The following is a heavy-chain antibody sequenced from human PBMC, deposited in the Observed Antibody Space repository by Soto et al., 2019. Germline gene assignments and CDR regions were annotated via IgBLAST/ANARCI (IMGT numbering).Heavy chain of an antibody. CDR3: ARASLIAARPPGVGYYYYYMDV. CDR2: INHSGST. V-gene: IGHV4-34*01. Sequence: QVQLQQWGAGLLKPSETLSLTCAVYGGSFSGYYWSWIRQPPGKGLEWIGEINHSGSTNYNPSLKRRVTISVDTSKNQFSLKLSSVTAADTAVYYCARASLIAARPPGVGYYYYYMDVWGKGTTVTVSS. J-gene: IGHJ6*03. CDR1: GGSFSGYY. D-gene: IGHD6-6*01.